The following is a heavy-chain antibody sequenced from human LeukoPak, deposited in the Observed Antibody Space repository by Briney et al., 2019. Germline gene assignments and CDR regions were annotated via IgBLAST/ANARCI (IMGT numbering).Heavy chain of an antibody. CDR1: GFTFNTYS. V-gene: IGHV3-48*01. Sequence: GGSLRLSCAASGFTFNTYSMNWVRQAPGKGLEWVSYISGRSSTIYQADSVKGRFTISRDNAKNSLYLQMNSLRVEDTAVYYCARGRPHGNDYWGQGTLVTVSS. CDR3: ARGRPHGNDY. CDR2: ISGRSSTI. D-gene: IGHD4-23*01. J-gene: IGHJ4*02.